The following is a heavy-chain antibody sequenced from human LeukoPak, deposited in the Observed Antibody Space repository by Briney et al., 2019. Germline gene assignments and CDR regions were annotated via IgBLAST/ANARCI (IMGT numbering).Heavy chain of an antibody. CDR2: IYTSGST. Sequence: PSETLSLTCTVSGGSISSYYWSWIRQPAGKGLEWIGRIYTSGSTNYNPSLKSRVTMSVDTSKNQFSLKLSSVTAADTAVYYCARDYGSGRVDAFDIWGQGTMVTVSS. CDR1: GGSISSYY. CDR3: ARDYGSGRVDAFDI. J-gene: IGHJ3*02. V-gene: IGHV4-4*07. D-gene: IGHD3-10*01.